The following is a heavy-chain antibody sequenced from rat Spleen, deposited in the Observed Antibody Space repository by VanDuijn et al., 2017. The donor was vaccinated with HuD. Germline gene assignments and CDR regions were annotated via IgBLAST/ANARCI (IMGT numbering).Heavy chain of an antibody. Sequence: VQLKESGPGLVKPSETLSLTCTVSGFSLTSWHVNWIRKFPGNKLEWMGYINSAGNTNYTPSLKRRISITRDTSKNTFFLQVNSVTPEDTATYYWARQNNYFDYWGQGVMVTVSS. V-gene: IGHV3-3*01. CDR1: GFSLTSWHV. J-gene: IGHJ2*01. CDR3: ARQNNYFDY. CDR2: INSAGNT.